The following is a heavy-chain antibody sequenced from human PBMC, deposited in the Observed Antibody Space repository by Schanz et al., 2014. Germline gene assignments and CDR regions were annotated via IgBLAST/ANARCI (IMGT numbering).Heavy chain of an antibody. CDR2: ISSSSSYI. J-gene: IGHJ4*02. Sequence: VQLVESGGGLAQPGGSLRLSCAASGFTFSSYSMNWVRQAPGKGLEWVSSISSSSSYIYYADSVKGRFTISRDNSKNTLYLHMNTLRSEDTAVYYCAKDSTHIDIVLVPTAIDYWGQGTLVTVSS. CDR3: AKDSTHIDIVLVPTAIDY. V-gene: IGHV3-21*01. CDR1: GFTFSSYS. D-gene: IGHD2-2*01.